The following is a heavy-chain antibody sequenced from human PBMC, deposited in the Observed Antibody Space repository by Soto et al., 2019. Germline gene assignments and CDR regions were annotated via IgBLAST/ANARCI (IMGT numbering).Heavy chain of an antibody. D-gene: IGHD1-20*01. Sequence: SETLSLTCTVSGGSISNYYWSWIRQPPGKGLEWIGYIYYSGSTNYNPSLKSRVTISVDTSTSTAYMELRSLRSDDTAVYYCARALNWNDGFDYWGQGTLVTVSS. J-gene: IGHJ4*02. V-gene: IGHV4-59*01. CDR1: GGSISNYY. CDR3: ARALNWNDGFDY. CDR2: IYYSGST.